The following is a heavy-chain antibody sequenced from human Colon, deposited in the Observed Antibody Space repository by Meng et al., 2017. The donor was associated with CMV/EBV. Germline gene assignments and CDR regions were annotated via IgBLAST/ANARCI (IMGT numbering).Heavy chain of an antibody. CDR2: MSSSGIYT. V-gene: IGHV3-21*01. CDR3: ARELTGGVGGPPPLDY. D-gene: IGHD1-26*01. CDR1: GFTFSNYS. J-gene: IGHJ4*02. Sequence: GESLKISCAASGFTFSNYSINWVRQAPGKGLECISSMSSSGIYTYYADSVKGRFTMSRDNAKESVYLQMNSLRAEDTAVYYCARELTGGVGGPPPLDYWGQGTLVTVSS.